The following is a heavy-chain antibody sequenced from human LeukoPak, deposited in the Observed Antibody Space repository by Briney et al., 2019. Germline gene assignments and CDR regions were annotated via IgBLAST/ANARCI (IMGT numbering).Heavy chain of an antibody. D-gene: IGHD6-13*01. CDR2: IYDIGTT. CDR1: GGSITRFY. J-gene: IGHJ4*02. Sequence: PSETLSLTCTVSGGSITRFYWSWIRQPPGKGLEWIGYIYDIGTTNYNPSLKTRVTMSVDTSNNQFSPKLSSVTAADTAVYYCATGVHGITAAGDYYFDYWGQGTLVTVSS. V-gene: IGHV4-59*03. CDR3: ATGVHGITAAGDYYFDY.